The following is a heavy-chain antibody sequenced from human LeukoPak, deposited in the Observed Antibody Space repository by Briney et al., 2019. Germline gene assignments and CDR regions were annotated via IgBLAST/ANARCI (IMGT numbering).Heavy chain of an antibody. CDR1: GFTFGDYA. Sequence: GGSLRLSCTASGFTFGDYAMSWFRQAPGKGLEWVGFIRSKAYGGTTEYAASVKGRFTISRDDSKSIAYLQMNSLKTEETAVYYCTRSGFRGVYYFDYWGQGTLVTVSS. CDR2: IRSKAYGGTT. J-gene: IGHJ4*02. V-gene: IGHV3-49*03. CDR3: TRSGFRGVYYFDY. D-gene: IGHD3-10*01.